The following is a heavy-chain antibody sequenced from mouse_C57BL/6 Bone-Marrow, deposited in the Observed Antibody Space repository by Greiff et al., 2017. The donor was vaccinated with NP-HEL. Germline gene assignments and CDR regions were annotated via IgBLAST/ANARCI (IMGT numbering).Heavy chain of an antibody. J-gene: IGHJ3*01. D-gene: IGHD2-4*01. CDR1: GYTFTSYW. CDR3: TRDIYDYGPWFAY. V-gene: IGHV1-5*01. Sequence: EVQLQQSGTVLARPGASVKMSCKTSGYTFTSYWMHWVKQRPGQGLEWIGAIYPGNSDTSYNQKFKGKAKLTAVTSASTAYMELSSLTNEDSAVYYCTRDIYDYGPWFAYWGQGTLVTVSA. CDR2: IYPGNSDT.